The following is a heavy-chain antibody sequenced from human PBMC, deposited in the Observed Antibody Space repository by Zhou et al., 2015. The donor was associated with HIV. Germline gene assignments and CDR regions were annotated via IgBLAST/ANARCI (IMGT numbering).Heavy chain of an antibody. CDR1: GGTFNSNA. D-gene: IGHD4-17*01. J-gene: IGHJ4*02. CDR3: ASGGYGDRIWSGDFDY. Sequence: QVQLLQSGAEVKKPGSSVKVSCKASGGTFNSNAISWVRQAPGQGLEWMGGLVPIFGTPTYAQKFQGRVTFTADESTSTAYMELSSLRSEDTAVYYCASGGYGDRIWSGDFDYWGQGTLVTVSS. CDR2: LVPIFGTP. V-gene: IGHV1-69*12.